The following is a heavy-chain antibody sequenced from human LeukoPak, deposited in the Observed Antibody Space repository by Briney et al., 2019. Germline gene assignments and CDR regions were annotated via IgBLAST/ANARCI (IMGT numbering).Heavy chain of an antibody. CDR3: ATAFGYCSGGSCYDGGH. Sequence: ASVKVSCEASGYTFTSYGISWVRQAPGQGLEWMGWISAYNGNTNYAQKLQGRVTMTTDTSTSTAYMELRSLRSDDTAVYYCATAFGYCSGGSCYDGGHWGQGTLVTVSS. V-gene: IGHV1-18*01. CDR2: ISAYNGNT. D-gene: IGHD2-15*01. J-gene: IGHJ4*02. CDR1: GYTFTSYG.